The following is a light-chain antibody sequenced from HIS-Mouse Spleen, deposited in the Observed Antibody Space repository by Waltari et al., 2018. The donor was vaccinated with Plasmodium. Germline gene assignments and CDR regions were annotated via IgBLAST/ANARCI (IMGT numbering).Light chain of an antibody. CDR2: GKN. J-gene: IGLJ3*02. CDR3: NSRDSSGNHQV. CDR1: KLGDKY. V-gene: IGLV3-19*01. Sequence: SYELTQPPSVSVSPGQTASITCSGDKLGDKYACWYQQKPGKAPVLVIYGKNNRPSGIPDRFSGSSSGNTASLTITGAQAEDEADYYCNSRDSSGNHQVFGGGTKLTVL.